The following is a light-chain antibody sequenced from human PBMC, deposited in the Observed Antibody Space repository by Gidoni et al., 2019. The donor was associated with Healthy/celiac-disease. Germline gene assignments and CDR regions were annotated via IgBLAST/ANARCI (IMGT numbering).Light chain of an antibody. Sequence: EIVLTQSPATLSLSPGARATLTCRASQSVSRYLAWYQQKPGQAPRLLIYEAYNRATGIPARFSGSGSGTDFTLTISSLEPEDFAVYYCQQRSNWPLTFXGXTKVEIK. CDR2: EAY. V-gene: IGKV3-11*01. J-gene: IGKJ4*01. CDR3: QQRSNWPLT. CDR1: QSVSRY.